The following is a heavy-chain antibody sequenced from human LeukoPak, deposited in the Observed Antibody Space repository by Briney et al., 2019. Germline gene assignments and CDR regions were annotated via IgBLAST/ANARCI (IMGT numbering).Heavy chain of an antibody. Sequence: PGGSLRLSCAASGFTFSSSAMSWVRQAPGKGLEWVSAIGDTGYTTFYADSVKGRFTISRDNSKNTLFLQMNSLRADDTAVYYCAKDPGALAGRWGRFGPWGQGTLVTVSS. D-gene: IGHD5-24*01. CDR1: GFTFSSSA. J-gene: IGHJ5*02. V-gene: IGHV3-23*01. CDR3: AKDPGALAGRWGRFGP. CDR2: IGDTGYTT.